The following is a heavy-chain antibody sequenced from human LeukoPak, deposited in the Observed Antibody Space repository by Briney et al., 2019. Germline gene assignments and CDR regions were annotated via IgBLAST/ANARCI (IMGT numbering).Heavy chain of an antibody. CDR3: ARETRGYSYGYLFGDWFDP. V-gene: IGHV4-59*12. D-gene: IGHD5-18*01. CDR1: GGSISSYY. Sequence: PSETLSLTCTVSGGSISSYYWSWIRQPPGKGLEWIGYIYYSGSTNYNPSLKNRVTISIDTSKNQFSLKLSSVTAADTAVYYCARETRGYSYGYLFGDWFDPWGQGTLVTVPS. J-gene: IGHJ5*02. CDR2: IYYSGST.